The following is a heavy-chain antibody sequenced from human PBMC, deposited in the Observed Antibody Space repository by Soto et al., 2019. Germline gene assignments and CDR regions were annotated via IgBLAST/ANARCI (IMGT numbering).Heavy chain of an antibody. CDR2: ISSSGSTI. Sequence: GGSLRLSCAASGFTFSDYYMSWIRQAPGKGLEWVSYISSSGSTIYYADSVKGRFTISRDNAKNSLYLQMNSLRAEDTAVYYCARDLLYYDSSGYYYYYGMDVWGQGIMVTVSS. CDR1: GFTFSDYY. D-gene: IGHD3-22*01. J-gene: IGHJ6*02. CDR3: ARDLLYYDSSGYYYYYGMDV. V-gene: IGHV3-11*01.